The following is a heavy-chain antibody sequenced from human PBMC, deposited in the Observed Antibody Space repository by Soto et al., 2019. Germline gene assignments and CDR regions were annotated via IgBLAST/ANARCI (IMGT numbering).Heavy chain of an antibody. CDR3: VRSSIEPRIFMYPFDY. CDR2: ISYSGAT. CDR1: GASVSGYH. D-gene: IGHD6-6*01. V-gene: IGHV4-59*08. Sequence: SETLALSCTVSGASVSGYHWSWIRQFPGKGLECLGYISYSGATNYNPSLKSRVTISLDTSKNQFSLRLNSVTAADTAVYFCVRSSIEPRIFMYPFDYWGLGTLVTVSS. J-gene: IGHJ4*02.